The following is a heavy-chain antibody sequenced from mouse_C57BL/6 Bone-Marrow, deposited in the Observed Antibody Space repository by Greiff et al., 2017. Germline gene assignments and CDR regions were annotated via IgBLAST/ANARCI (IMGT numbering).Heavy chain of an antibody. J-gene: IGHJ3*01. CDR2: IHPNSGST. D-gene: IGHD3-2*02. V-gene: IGHV1-64*01. CDR3: ARKSQLRLRGTWFAY. Sequence: VQLQQPGAELVKPGASVKLSCKASGYTFTSYWMHWVKQRPGQGLEWIGMIHPNSGSTNYNEKFKSKATLTVDKSSSTAYMQLSSLTSEDSAVYYCARKSQLRLRGTWFAYWGQGTLVTVSA. CDR1: GYTFTSYW.